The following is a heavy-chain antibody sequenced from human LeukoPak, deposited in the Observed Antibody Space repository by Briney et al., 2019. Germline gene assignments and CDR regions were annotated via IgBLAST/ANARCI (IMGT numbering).Heavy chain of an antibody. V-gene: IGHV4-59*01. D-gene: IGHD1-26*01. CDR1: GGSISSNF. CDR3: ARTYSGSYFDY. J-gene: IGHJ4*02. Sequence: SETLSLTCTVSGGSISSNFWSWIRQPPGKGLEWIGYIYYSGSTNYNPSLKSRVTISVDTSKNQFSLKLSSVTAADTAVYYCARTYSGSYFDYWGQGTLVTVSS. CDR2: IYYSGST.